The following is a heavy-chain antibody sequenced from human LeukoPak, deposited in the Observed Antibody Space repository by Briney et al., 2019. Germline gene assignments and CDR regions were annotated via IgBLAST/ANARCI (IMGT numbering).Heavy chain of an antibody. CDR3: VRGLGSVYYDSSGYSFDY. V-gene: IGHV4-34*01. J-gene: IGHJ4*02. CDR2: INHSGST. CDR1: GGSFRGHY. D-gene: IGHD3-22*01. Sequence: PSETLSLTCAVYGGSFRGHYWSWIRQPPGKGLEWIGEINHSGSTKNNPSLKSRVTISIDTSKNQFSLKLSSVTAADTAVYYCVRGLGSVYYDSSGYSFDYWGQGTLVTVSS.